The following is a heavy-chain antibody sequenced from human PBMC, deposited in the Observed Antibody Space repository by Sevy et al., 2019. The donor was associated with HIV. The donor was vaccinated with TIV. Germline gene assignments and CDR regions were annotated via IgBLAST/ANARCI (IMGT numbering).Heavy chain of an antibody. Sequence: GGSLRLSCAVSGFTFDDYAMHWVRQAPGKGLEWVSLISWDGGSTYYADSVKGRFTISRDNSKNSLYLQMNSLGAEDIAMYYGAKPYRLAVAGDYYYSGMDVWGQGTTVTVSS. J-gene: IGHJ6*02. CDR3: AKPYRLAVAGDYYYSGMDV. CDR2: ISWDGGST. V-gene: IGHV3-43D*03. D-gene: IGHD6-13*01. CDR1: GFTFDDYA.